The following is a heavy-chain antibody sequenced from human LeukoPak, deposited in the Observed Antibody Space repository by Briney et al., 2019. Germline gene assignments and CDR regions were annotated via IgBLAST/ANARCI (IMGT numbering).Heavy chain of an antibody. CDR1: GFTFSSYE. V-gene: IGHV4-39*01. D-gene: IGHD2-8*02. CDR3: ARRMGSGATYPRTFDY. J-gene: IGHJ4*02. CDR2: IGYTGTT. Sequence: GSLRLSCAASGFTFSSYEMNWVRQAPGKGLEWIGSIGYTGTTNSNPSLKSRVTLSVDTSKNQVSLTLSSVTAADTAVYFCARRMGSGATYPRTFDYWGQGTLVTVSS.